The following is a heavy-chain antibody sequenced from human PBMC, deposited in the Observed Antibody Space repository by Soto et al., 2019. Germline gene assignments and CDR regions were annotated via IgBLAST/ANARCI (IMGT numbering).Heavy chain of an antibody. Sequence: PGGSLRLSCAASGFTFSSYSMNWVRQAPGKGLEWVSYISRTSSTIYYADSVKGRFTISRDNAKHSLNLQMNSLRAEDTAVYYCARPYGDFPYWYFDLWGRGTLVTVSS. V-gene: IGHV3-48*01. CDR1: GFTFSSYS. CDR2: ISRTSSTI. J-gene: IGHJ2*01. CDR3: ARPYGDFPYWYFDL. D-gene: IGHD4-17*01.